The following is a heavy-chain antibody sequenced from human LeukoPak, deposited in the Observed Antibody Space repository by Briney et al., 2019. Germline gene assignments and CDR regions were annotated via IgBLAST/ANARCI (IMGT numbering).Heavy chain of an antibody. CDR2: INPNSGGT. D-gene: IGHD3-10*01. CDR3: ARVRRITMVRGAPFDP. V-gene: IGHV1-2*02. J-gene: IGHJ5*02. Sequence: GASVTVSCKASGYTFTGYYMHWVRQAPGQGLEWMGWINPNSGGTNYAQKFQGRVTMTRDTSISTAYMELSRLRSDDTAVYYCARVRRITMVRGAPFDPWGQGTLVTVSS. CDR1: GYTFTGYY.